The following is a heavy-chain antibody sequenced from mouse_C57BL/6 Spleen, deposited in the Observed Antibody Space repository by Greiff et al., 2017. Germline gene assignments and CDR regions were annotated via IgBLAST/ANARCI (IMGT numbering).Heavy chain of an antibody. CDR3: ARGRGWDFDY. CDR1: GYTFTSYW. Sequence: QVQLQQPGAELVRPGSSVKLSCKASGYTFTSYWMHWVKQRPIQGLEWIGNIDPSGSDTHYNQKFKDKATLTVDKSSSTAYMQLSSLTSEDSAVYDCARGRGWDFDYWGQGTTLTVSS. D-gene: IGHD3-3*01. V-gene: IGHV1-52*01. J-gene: IGHJ2*01. CDR2: IDPSGSDT.